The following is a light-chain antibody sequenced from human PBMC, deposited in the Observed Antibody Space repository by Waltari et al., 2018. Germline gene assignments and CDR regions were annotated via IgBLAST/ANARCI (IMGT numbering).Light chain of an antibody. CDR2: DVS. V-gene: IGLV2-14*03. Sequence: QSALTQPASVSVSPGQSITIPCPVTSSDVGVYKYVSWYQQHPRKAPKLMIYDVSNRPSGVSNRFSGSKSRNTASLIISGLQAEDEADYYCSSYTSSSLYVFGRGTKVTVL. CDR3: SSYTSSSLYV. CDR1: SSDVGVYKY. J-gene: IGLJ1*01.